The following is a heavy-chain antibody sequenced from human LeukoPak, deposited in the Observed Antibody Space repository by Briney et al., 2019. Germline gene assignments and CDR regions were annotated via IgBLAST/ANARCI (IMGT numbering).Heavy chain of an antibody. V-gene: IGHV4-34*01. CDR2: INHSGST. CDR1: GGSSSGYY. Sequence: SETLSLTCAVYGGSSSGYYWSWIRQPPGKGLEWIGEINHSGSTNYNPSLKSRVTISVDTSKNQFSLKLSSVTAADTAVYYCARGLVVAATHFDYWGQGTLVTVSS. J-gene: IGHJ4*02. D-gene: IGHD2-15*01. CDR3: ARGLVVAATHFDY.